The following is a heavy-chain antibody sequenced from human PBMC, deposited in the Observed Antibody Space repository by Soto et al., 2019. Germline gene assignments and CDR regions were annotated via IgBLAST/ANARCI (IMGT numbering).Heavy chain of an antibody. J-gene: IGHJ4*02. CDR1: GGSISSSSYY. V-gene: IGHV4-39*01. CDR3: ARHNTALGTRSRGPIDH. Sequence: SETLSLTCTVSGGSISSSSYYWGWIRQPPGKGLEWIGSIYYSGSSYYNPSLKSRVTISVDTSKNQFSLKLSSVTAADTAVYYCARHNTALGTRSRGPIDHWGQGTLVTVSS. D-gene: IGHD5-18*01. CDR2: IYYSGSS.